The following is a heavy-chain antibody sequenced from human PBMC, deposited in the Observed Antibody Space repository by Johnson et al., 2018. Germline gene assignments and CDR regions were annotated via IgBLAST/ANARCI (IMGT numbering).Heavy chain of an antibody. CDR3: ARGRQQWLSLDY. Sequence: QVRLQQWGAGLLKPSETLSLTCDVYGESFNSYYWIWIRQPPGTGLEWLGENTHTGRSNYNPSLKSRVTILIDTSKNQFSLKLNSVTAADTAVYYCARGRQQWLSLDYWGQGTLVTVSS. CDR1: GESFNSYY. CDR2: NTHTGRS. J-gene: IGHJ4*02. V-gene: IGHV4-34*01. D-gene: IGHD5-18*01.